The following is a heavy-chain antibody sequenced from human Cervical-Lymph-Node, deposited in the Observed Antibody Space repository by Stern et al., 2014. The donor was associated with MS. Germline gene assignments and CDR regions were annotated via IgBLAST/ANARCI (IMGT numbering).Heavy chain of an antibody. CDR2: IYYSGST. CDR3: ARGGLTASPFDP. V-gene: IGHV4-59*01. D-gene: IGHD4/OR15-4a*01. Sequence: QLQLQESGPGLVKPSETLSLTCTVSGGSISSYYWSWIRQPPGKGLAWIGYIYYSGSTNYNPSLKSRVTISVDTSKNQFSLKLSSVTAADTAVYYCARGGLTASPFDPWGQGTLVTVSS. J-gene: IGHJ5*02. CDR1: GGSISSYY.